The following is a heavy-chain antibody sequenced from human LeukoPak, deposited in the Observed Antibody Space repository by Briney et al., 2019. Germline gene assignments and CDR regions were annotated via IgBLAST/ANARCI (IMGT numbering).Heavy chain of an antibody. CDR1: GGSISSSSYY. V-gene: IGHV4-39*07. CDR2: IYYSGST. Sequence: SETLSLTCTVSGGSISSSSYYWGWIRQPPGKGLEWIGSIYYSGSTYYNPSLKSRVTISVDTSKNQFSPKLSSVTAADTAVYYCAREYDSSGYYYYYYYMDVWGKGTTVTVSS. J-gene: IGHJ6*03. CDR3: AREYDSSGYYYYYYYMDV. D-gene: IGHD3-22*01.